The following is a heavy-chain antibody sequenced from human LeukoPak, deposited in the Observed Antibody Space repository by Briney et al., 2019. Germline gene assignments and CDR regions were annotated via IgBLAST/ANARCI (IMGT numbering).Heavy chain of an antibody. Sequence: ASVKVSCKASGYTFTSYGISWVRQAPGQGLEWMGWISAYNGNTNYAQKLQGRVIMTTDTSTSTAYMELRSLRSDDTAVYYCARDVGCSSTSCYAHFDYWGQGTLVTVSS. CDR2: ISAYNGNT. D-gene: IGHD2-2*01. J-gene: IGHJ4*02. CDR3: ARDVGCSSTSCYAHFDY. CDR1: GYTFTSYG. V-gene: IGHV1-18*04.